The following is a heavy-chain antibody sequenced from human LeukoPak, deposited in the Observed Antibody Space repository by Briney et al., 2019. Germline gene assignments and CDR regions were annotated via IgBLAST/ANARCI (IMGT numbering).Heavy chain of an antibody. V-gene: IGHV3-30*04. CDR1: GFTFSSYA. Sequence: GGSLRLSCAASGFTFSSYAMHWVRQAPGKGLEWVAVISYDGSNKYYADSVKGRFTISRDNSKNTLYLQMNSLRAEDTAVYYCARALRTYYDILTGYPPFDYWGQGTLVTVSS. CDR2: ISYDGSNK. D-gene: IGHD3-9*01. J-gene: IGHJ4*02. CDR3: ARALRTYYDILTGYPPFDY.